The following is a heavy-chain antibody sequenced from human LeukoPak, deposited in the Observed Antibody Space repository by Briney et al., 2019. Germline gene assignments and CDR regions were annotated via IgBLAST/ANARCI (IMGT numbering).Heavy chain of an antibody. V-gene: IGHV4-39*07. CDR2: IYYSGST. CDR3: ARPSSSGWSGYLY. D-gene: IGHD3-3*01. Sequence: PSETLSLTCTVSGGSISRSNYYWGWIRQPPVKGLEWIGTIYYSGSTYYNPSLKSRVTISVDTSKNQFSLKLNSVTAADTAVYYCARPSSSGWSGYLYWGQGTLVTVSS. J-gene: IGHJ4*02. CDR1: GGSISRSNYY.